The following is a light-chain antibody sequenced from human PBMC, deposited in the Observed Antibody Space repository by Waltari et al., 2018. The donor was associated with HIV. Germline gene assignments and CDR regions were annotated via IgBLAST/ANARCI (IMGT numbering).Light chain of an antibody. V-gene: IGLV3-1*01. J-gene: IGLJ2*01. CDR1: QLGNEY. CDR3: QAWDNSVVV. Sequence: SYALTQPPSMSVSPGQTANITCPGDQLGNEYACWYQQKAGQSPVLVIFKDTRRPSGIPERFSGSTSGNTATLTISGALPADEGDYYCQAWDNSVVVFGGGTRLTVL. CDR2: KDT.